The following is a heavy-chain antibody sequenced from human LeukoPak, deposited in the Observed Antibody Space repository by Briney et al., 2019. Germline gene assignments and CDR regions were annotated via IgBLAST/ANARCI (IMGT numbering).Heavy chain of an antibody. J-gene: IGHJ4*02. Sequence: GGSLRLSCAASGFTFSAYAISWVRQAPGKGLEWVSAISGSGGITYYADSVKGRFTISRGNSKNTLYLQMNSLRAEDTAVYYCAKASRGGYYYLHDYWGQGTLVTVSS. V-gene: IGHV3-23*01. CDR1: GFTFSAYA. CDR2: ISGSGGIT. D-gene: IGHD3-22*01. CDR3: AKASRGGYYYLHDY.